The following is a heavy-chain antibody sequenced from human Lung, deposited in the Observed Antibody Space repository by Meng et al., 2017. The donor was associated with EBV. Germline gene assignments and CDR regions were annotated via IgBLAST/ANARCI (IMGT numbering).Heavy chain of an antibody. Sequence: PRSSVHLSCLASVATLCSSISFVPQSPVPGLYLFGGFVPLSGPPNSAQKFQGRITITAYESTTTTYMEVSGMRSEDKGVYYCASLGYCTDGSCDHYFDHWGQGTLVIVSS. CDR2: FVPLSGPP. J-gene: IGHJ4*02. V-gene: IGHV1-69*01. CDR3: ASLGYCTDGSCDHYFDH. D-gene: IGHD2-15*01. CDR1: VATLCSS.